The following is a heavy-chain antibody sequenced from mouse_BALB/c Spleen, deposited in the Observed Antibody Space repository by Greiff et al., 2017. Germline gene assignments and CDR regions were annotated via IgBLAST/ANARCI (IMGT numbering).Heavy chain of an antibody. CDR2: IDPENGNT. V-gene: IGHV14-1*02. D-gene: IGHD4-1*01. CDR3: AVTGTGGTYFDY. J-gene: IGHJ2*01. Sequence: EVQLQQSGAELVRPGALVKLSCKASSFNIKDYYMHWVKQRPEQGLEWIGWIDPENGNTIYDPKFQGKASITADTSSNTAYLQLSSLTSEDTAVYYCAVTGTGGTYFDYWGQGTTLTVSS. CDR1: SFNIKDYY.